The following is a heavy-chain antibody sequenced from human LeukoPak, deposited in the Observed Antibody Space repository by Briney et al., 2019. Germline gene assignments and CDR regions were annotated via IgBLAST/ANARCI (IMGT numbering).Heavy chain of an antibody. D-gene: IGHD3-16*01. CDR1: GFTFRTYA. J-gene: IGHJ5*02. CDR2: ISGSGGSI. CDR3: AKEREMINWFDV. Sequence: GGSLRLSCVASGFTFRTYAMSWVRQAPGKGLEWVSGISGSGGSIYYADSVKGRFTISRDNSKNTLYLQMNSLRAEDTAVYYCAKEREMINWFDVWGQGTLVTVPS. V-gene: IGHV3-23*01.